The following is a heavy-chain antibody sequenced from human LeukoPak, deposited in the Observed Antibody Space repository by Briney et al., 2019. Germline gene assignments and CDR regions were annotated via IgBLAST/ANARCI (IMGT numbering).Heavy chain of an antibody. CDR2: IYSGGST. CDR1: GFTVSSNY. V-gene: IGHV3-53*01. CDR3: ARGGSSKRKNYDY. Sequence: GGSLRLSCAASGFTVSSNYMSWVRQAPGKGLEWVSVIYSGGSTYYADSVRGRFTISRDNSKNTLYLQMNSLRAEDTAVYYCARGGSSKRKNYDYWGQGTLVTVSS. J-gene: IGHJ4*02. D-gene: IGHD2-15*01.